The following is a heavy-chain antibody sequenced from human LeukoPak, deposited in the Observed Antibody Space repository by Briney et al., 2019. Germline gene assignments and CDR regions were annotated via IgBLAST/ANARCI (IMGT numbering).Heavy chain of an antibody. CDR1: GGSISSYY. V-gene: IGHV4-59*01. D-gene: IGHD3-10*01. CDR2: INHSGST. J-gene: IGHJ4*02. Sequence: SETLSLTCTVSGGSISSYYWSWIRQPPGKGLEWIGEINHSGSTNYNPSLKSRVTISVDTSKNQFSLKLSSVTAADTAVYYCARTIGSYFDYWGQGTLVTVSS. CDR3: ARTIGSYFDY.